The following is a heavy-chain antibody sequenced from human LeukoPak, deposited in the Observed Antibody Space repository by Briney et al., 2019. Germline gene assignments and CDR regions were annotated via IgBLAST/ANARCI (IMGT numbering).Heavy chain of an antibody. CDR3: ARDRGSEGGFDY. D-gene: IGHD2-15*01. CDR2: IRYSGTT. CDR1: GDSISPYY. V-gene: IGHV4-59*01. J-gene: IGHJ4*02. Sequence: PSETLSLTCSASGDSISPYYWSWIRQPPGKGLEWIAYIRYSGTTNYNPSLKSRVTISVDTSKNQFSLKVTSVTAADTAVYYCARDRGSEGGFDYWGQGALVTVTS.